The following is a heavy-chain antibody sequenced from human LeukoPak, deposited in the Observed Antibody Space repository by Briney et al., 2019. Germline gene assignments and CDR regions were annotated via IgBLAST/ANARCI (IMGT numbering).Heavy chain of an antibody. CDR1: GGSFSGYY. D-gene: IGHD2-15*01. CDR2: INHSGST. Sequence: SETLSLTRAVYGGSFSGYYWSWIRQPPGKGLEWIGEINHSGSTYYNPSLKSRVTISVDRSKNQFSLKLSSVTAADTAVYYCARAVPWYGRFDPWGQGTLVTVSS. V-gene: IGHV4-34*01. CDR3: ARAVPWYGRFDP. J-gene: IGHJ5*02.